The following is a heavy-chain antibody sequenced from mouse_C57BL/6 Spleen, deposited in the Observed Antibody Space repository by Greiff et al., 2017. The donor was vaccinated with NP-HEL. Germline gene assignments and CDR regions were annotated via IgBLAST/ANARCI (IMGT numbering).Heavy chain of an antibody. J-gene: IGHJ2*01. CDR1: GYAFSSYW. Sequence: QVQLQQSGAELVKPGASVKISCKASGYAFSSYWMNWVKQRPGKGLEWIGQIYPGDGDTNYNGKFKGKATLTADKSSSTAYMQLSSLTSEDSAVYFCARWPQLAPFDYWGQGTTLTVSS. V-gene: IGHV1-80*01. CDR3: ARWPQLAPFDY. D-gene: IGHD4-1*02. CDR2: IYPGDGDT.